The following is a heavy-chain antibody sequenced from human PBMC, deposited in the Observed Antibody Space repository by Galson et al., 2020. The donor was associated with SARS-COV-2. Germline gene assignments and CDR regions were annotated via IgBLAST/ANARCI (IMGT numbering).Heavy chain of an antibody. V-gene: IGHV3-30*04. J-gene: IGHJ4*02. D-gene: IGHD6-19*01. CDR1: GFTFSSYA. CDR3: ARDNLAVAGQSYFDY. CDR2: IAYDGSNK. Sequence: TGGSLRLSCAASGFTFSSYAMHWVRQAPGKGLEWVAVIAYDGSNKYYADSVKGRFTISRDNSKNTLYLQMDSLTTEDTAVYYCARDNLAVAGQSYFDYWGQGTLVTVSS.